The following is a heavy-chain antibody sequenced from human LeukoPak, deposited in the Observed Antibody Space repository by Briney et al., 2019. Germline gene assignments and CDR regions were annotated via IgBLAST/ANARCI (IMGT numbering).Heavy chain of an antibody. D-gene: IGHD3-10*01. Sequence: SETLSLTCTVSGGSISSYYWSWIRQPPGKGLEWIGYIYYSGSTNYNPSLKSRVTMSVDTSKNQFSLKLSSVTAADTALYYCARDSGTTGEXKFDXWXXXTLVTVS. CDR1: GGSISSYY. CDR3: ARDSGTTGEXKFDX. V-gene: IGHV4-59*12. CDR2: IYYSGST. J-gene: IGHJ5*01.